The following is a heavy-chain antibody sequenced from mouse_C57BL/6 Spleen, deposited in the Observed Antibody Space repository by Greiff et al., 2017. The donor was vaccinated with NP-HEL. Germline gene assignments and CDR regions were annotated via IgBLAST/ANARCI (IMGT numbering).Heavy chain of an antibody. CDR3: ARTNSSGYDY. CDR2: IDPSDSYT. V-gene: IGHV1-50*01. Sequence: QVQLQQPGAELVKPGASVKLSCKASGYTFTSYWMQWVKQRPGQGLEWIGEIDPSDSYTNYNQKFKGKATLTVDTSSSTAYMQLSNLTSEDSAVYYCARTNSSGYDYWGQGTTLTVSS. D-gene: IGHD3-2*02. CDR1: GYTFTSYW. J-gene: IGHJ2*01.